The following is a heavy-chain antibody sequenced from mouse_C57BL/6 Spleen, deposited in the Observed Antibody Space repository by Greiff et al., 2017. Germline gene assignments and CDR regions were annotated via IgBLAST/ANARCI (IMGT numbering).Heavy chain of an antibody. Sequence: VQLQQSGAELVMPGASVKLSCKASGYTFTSYWMHWVKQRPGQGLEWIGEIDPSDSYTNYNQKFKGKSTLTVDKSSSTAYMQLSSLTSEDSAVYYCARGNWDGLYFDYWGQGTTLTVSS. J-gene: IGHJ2*01. CDR3: ARGNWDGLYFDY. CDR2: IDPSDSYT. V-gene: IGHV1-69*01. D-gene: IGHD4-1*01. CDR1: GYTFTSYW.